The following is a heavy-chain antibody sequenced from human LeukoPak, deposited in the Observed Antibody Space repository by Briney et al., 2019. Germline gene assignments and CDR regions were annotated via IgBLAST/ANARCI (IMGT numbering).Heavy chain of an antibody. J-gene: IGHJ5*02. Sequence: GGSLRLSCAASGFSFSNYEMNWVRQAPGKGLEWVSYISSSSSTIYYADSVKGRFTISRDNAKNSLYLQMNSLRAEDTAVYYCARRPLYSSGWYGFDPWGQGTLVTVSS. CDR2: ISSSSSTI. CDR1: GFSFSNYE. D-gene: IGHD6-19*01. CDR3: ARRPLYSSGWYGFDP. V-gene: IGHV3-48*01.